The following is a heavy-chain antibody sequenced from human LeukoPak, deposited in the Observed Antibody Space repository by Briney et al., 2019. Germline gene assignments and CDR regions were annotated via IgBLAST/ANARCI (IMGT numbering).Heavy chain of an antibody. D-gene: IGHD1-1*01. Sequence: SETLSLTCTVSGGSISSYYWSWIRQPPGKGLEWSGYIYYSGSTNYNPSLKSRVTISVDTSKNQFSLKLSSVTAADTAVYYCARGERTHLPLDLWGRGTLVTVSS. V-gene: IGHV4-59*01. CDR1: GGSISSYY. CDR3: ARGERTHLPLDL. J-gene: IGHJ2*01. CDR2: IYYSGST.